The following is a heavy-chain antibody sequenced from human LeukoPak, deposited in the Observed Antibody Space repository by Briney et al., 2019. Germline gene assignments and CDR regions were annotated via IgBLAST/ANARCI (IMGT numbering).Heavy chain of an antibody. Sequence: PGGSLRLSCAASGFTFSSYSMNWVRQAPGKGLEWVSSISSSSSYIYYADSVKGRFTISRDNAKNSLYLQMNSLRAEDTAVYYCARGGISSGRYRGAFDIWGQGTMVSVSS. CDR1: GFTFSSYS. V-gene: IGHV3-21*01. CDR2: ISSSSSYI. D-gene: IGHD6-19*01. J-gene: IGHJ3*02. CDR3: ARGGISSGRYRGAFDI.